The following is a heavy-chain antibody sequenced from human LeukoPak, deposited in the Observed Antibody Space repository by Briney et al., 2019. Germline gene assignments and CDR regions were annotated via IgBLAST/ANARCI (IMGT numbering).Heavy chain of an antibody. CDR2: IYYSGSSS. Sequence: QPSETLSLTCIVSGGSISSSSYYWGWIRQSPGKGLEWIGSIYYSGSSSYYNPSLKSRVTISVDTSKNQFSLKLDSVTAEDTAVYYCVEGGKKQQRLPVPPYYFISWGQGTLVTVSS. CDR1: GGSISSSSYY. V-gene: IGHV4-39*01. J-gene: IGHJ4*02. D-gene: IGHD5-18*01. CDR3: VEGGKKQQRLPVPPYYFIS.